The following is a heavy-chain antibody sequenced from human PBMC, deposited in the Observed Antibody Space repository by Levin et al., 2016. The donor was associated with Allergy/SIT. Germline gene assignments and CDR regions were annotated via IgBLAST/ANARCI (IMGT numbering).Heavy chain of an antibody. D-gene: IGHD1-26*01. CDR1: GGSFSGYY. V-gene: IGHV4-34*01. CDR3: ARGRGSYPTPQNWFDP. CDR2: INHSGST. Sequence: SETLSLTCAVYGGSFSGYYWSWIRQPPGKGLEWIGEINHSGSTNYNPSLKSRVTISVDTSKNQFSLKLSSVTAADTAVYYCARGRGSYPTPQNWFDPWGQGTLVTVSS. J-gene: IGHJ5*02.